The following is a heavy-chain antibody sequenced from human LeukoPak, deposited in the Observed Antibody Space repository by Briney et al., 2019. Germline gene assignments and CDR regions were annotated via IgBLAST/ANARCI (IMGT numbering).Heavy chain of an antibody. D-gene: IGHD6-13*01. CDR1: GGSISSGGYY. CDR3: ARGNATGIAAAGPPHPDAEYFQH. Sequence: SETLSLTCTVSGGSISSGGYYWSWIRQHPGKGLEWIGYIYYSGSTYYNPSLKSRVTISVDTSKNQFSLKLSSVTAADTAVYYCARGNATGIAAAGPPHPDAEYFQHWGQGTLVTVSS. J-gene: IGHJ1*01. V-gene: IGHV4-31*03. CDR2: IYYSGST.